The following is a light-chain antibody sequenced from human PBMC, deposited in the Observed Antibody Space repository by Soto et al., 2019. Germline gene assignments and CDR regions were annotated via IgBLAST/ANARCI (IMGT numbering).Light chain of an antibody. J-gene: IGLJ1*01. V-gene: IGLV2-14*01. CDR1: SSDVGAYIY. CDR2: EVT. Sequence: QSVLTQPASVSGSPGQSITISCTGTSSDVGAYIYVSWYQHHPGKAPKVMIYEVTNRPSGVSDRFSGSKSGNTASLTISGLQAEDEADYYCCSYTSSRTHVFGTGTKLTVL. CDR3: CSYTSSRTHV.